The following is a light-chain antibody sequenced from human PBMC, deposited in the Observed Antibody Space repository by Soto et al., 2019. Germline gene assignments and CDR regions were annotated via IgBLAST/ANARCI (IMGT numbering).Light chain of an antibody. V-gene: IGKV3-20*01. CDR3: QQYGSSGT. CDR2: GAS. CDR1: QSVSSSY. Sequence: EIVLTQSPGTLSLSPGARATLSCMASQSVSSSYLAWYQQKPGQAPRLLIYGASNRATGIPDRFSGSGSGTDFTLTISRLEPEDFAVYYCQQYGSSGTFGQGTKVDIK. J-gene: IGKJ1*01.